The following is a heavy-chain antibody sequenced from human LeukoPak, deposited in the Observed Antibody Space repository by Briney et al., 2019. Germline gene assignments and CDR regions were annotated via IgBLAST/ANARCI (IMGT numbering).Heavy chain of an antibody. Sequence: PSETLSLTCTVSGGSISSYYWSWLRQPPGKGLEWIGYIYYSGSTNYNPSLKSRVTISADTSKNQFSLKLSSVTAADTAVYYCARDHSEYYYDSSPGAFDIWGQGTMVTVSS. CDR3: ARDHSEYYYDSSPGAFDI. CDR1: GGSISSYY. J-gene: IGHJ3*02. CDR2: IYYSGST. V-gene: IGHV4-59*01. D-gene: IGHD3-22*01.